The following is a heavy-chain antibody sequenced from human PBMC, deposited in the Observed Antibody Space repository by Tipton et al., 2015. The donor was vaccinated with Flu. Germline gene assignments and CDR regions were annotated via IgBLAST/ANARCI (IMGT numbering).Heavy chain of an antibody. D-gene: IGHD3-9*01. CDR1: GYTFTSYG. CDR2: ISAYNGNT. Sequence: QLVQSGAEVKKPGASVKVSCKASGYTFTSYGISWVRQAPGQGLEWMGWISAYNGNTNYAQKLQGRVTMTRDTSISTAYMELSRLRSDDTAVYYCARSSYDILTFDYWGQGTLVTVSS. J-gene: IGHJ4*02. V-gene: IGHV1-18*01. CDR3: ARSSYDILTFDY.